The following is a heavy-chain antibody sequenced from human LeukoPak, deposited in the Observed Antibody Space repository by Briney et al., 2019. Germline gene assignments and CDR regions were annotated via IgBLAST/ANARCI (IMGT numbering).Heavy chain of an antibody. CDR3: ARLSSGWYYFDY. CDR2: ISYDGSNK. CDR1: GFTFSSYA. D-gene: IGHD6-19*01. Sequence: GGSLRLSCAASGFTFSSYATHWVRQAPGKGLEWVAVISYDGSNKYYADSVKGRFTISRDNSKNTLYLQMNSLRAEDTAVYYCARLSSGWYYFDYWGQGTLVTVSS. J-gene: IGHJ4*02. V-gene: IGHV3-30*04.